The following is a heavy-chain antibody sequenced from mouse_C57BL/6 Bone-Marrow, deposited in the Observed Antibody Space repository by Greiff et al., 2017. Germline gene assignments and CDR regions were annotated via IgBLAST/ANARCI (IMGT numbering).Heavy chain of an antibody. J-gene: IGHJ2*01. CDR1: GYTFTSYW. V-gene: IGHV1-64*01. Sequence: QVQLQQPGAELVKPGASVKLSCKASGYTFTSYWMHWVKQRPGQGLEWIGMIHPNSGSTNYNEKFKSKATLPVDKSASTAYMQLSSLTSEDAAVYYGARGGWLLADYWGQGTTLTVSS. CDR3: ARGGWLLADY. CDR2: IHPNSGST. D-gene: IGHD2-3*01.